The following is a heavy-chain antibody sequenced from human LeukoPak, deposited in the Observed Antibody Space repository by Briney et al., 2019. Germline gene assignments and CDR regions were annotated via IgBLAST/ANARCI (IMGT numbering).Heavy chain of an antibody. V-gene: IGHV3-33*01. CDR3: ARGGRRGYYYGMDV. CDR2: IWFDGSDK. Sequence: GGSLRLSCAASGFNLTNYAFYWVRQAPAKGLEWVAVIWFDGSDKYYGDSVKGRFTISRDNSKNTVYLQMNSLRAEDTALYYCARGGRRGYYYGMDVWAKGPRSPSP. D-gene: IGHD3-10*01. CDR1: GFNLTNYA. J-gene: IGHJ6*02.